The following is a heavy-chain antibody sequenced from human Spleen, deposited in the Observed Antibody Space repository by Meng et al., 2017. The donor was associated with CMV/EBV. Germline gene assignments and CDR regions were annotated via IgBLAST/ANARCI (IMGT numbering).Heavy chain of an antibody. CDR3: ARERPMVRGNFPHNYYGMDV. V-gene: IGHV3-7*01. J-gene: IGHJ6*02. CDR1: GFTFSSYW. D-gene: IGHD3-10*01. CDR2: IKEDGSEK. Sequence: GESLKISCVASGFTFSSYWMSWVRQAPRKGLEWVAKIKEDGSEKHYVDSVKGRFTLSRDNSKKSLFLQIHSLRAEDTAVYYCARERPMVRGNFPHNYYGMDVWGQGTTVTVSS.